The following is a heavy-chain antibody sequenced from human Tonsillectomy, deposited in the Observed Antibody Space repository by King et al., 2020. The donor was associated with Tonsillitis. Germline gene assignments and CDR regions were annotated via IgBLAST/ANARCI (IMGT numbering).Heavy chain of an antibody. CDR1: GFTFSSYG. J-gene: IGHJ4*02. CDR3: AKEDYASTRYYFDY. D-gene: IGHD3-22*01. CDR2: ISYDGSNE. Sequence: HVQLVESGGGVVQPGRSLRLSCAASGFTFSSYGMHWVRQAPGKGLEWVAVISYDGSNEYYPDSVKGRFTISRDNSKNTLYLQMSSLRAEDTAVYYCAKEDYASTRYYFDYWGQGALVTVSS. V-gene: IGHV3-30*18.